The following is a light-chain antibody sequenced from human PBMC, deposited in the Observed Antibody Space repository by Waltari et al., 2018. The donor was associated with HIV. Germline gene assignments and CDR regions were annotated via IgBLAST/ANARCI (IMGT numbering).Light chain of an antibody. V-gene: IGLV1-44*01. CDR2: SDG. Sequence: HSVLTQAPSASGTLGQRVTISCSGRISTIGTNSVSWFQQRPVISPRLIIFSDGQRPSGVPDRFSASKSGTSASLAIDGLESGDEADYYCAARDDILSGSWVFGGGT. J-gene: IGLJ3*02. CDR1: ISTIGTNS. CDR3: AARDDILSGSWV.